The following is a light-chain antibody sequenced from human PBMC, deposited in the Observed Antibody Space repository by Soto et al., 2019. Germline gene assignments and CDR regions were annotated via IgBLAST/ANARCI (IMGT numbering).Light chain of an antibody. CDR1: RSNIGSNT. CDR2: SNN. Sequence: QSVVTQPPSVSGTPGQRVTIFCSGRRSNIGSNTVNWYQQLPGTAPKLLIFSNNQRPSGVPDRFSGSKSGTSASLAISGLQSEDEADYYCATWDDSLNGPVFGGGTKVTVL. V-gene: IGLV1-44*01. J-gene: IGLJ3*02. CDR3: ATWDDSLNGPV.